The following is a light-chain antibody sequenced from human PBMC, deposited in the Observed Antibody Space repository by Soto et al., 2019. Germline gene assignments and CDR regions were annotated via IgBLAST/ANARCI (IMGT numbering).Light chain of an antibody. CDR2: AAS. V-gene: IGKV1-39*01. J-gene: IGKJ1*01. CDR1: QSSSSY. CDR3: QPSYITPWT. Sequence: DIQMTQSPSSLSASVGARVTSTCRASQSSSSYFNWYQQKPGRAPNLLIYAASSFQSGVPSRFSGSESWTDFTLDISSLQPVAFATYYDQPSYITPWTFSQGTEVDSK.